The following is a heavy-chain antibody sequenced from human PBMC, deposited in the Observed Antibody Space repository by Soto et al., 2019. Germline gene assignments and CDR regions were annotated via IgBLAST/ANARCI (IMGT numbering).Heavy chain of an antibody. CDR1: GFTFSNYW. V-gene: IGHV3-74*01. J-gene: IGHJ6*02. CDR3: ARDLGLAIYYGMDV. Sequence: GGSLRLSCAASGFTFSNYWMHWVRQAPGKGLEWVSRIKSDGSSADFADSVKGRFTISRDNARNTLYLQMSSLRIEDTAVYYCARDLGLAIYYGMDVWGQGTTVTVSS. CDR2: IKSDGSSA. D-gene: IGHD3-9*01.